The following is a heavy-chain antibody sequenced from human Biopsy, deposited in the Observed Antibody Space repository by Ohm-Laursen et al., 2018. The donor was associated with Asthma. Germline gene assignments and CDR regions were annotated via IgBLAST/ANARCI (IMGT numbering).Heavy chain of an antibody. V-gene: IGHV3-30-3*01. Sequence: SLRLSCAASGFTFPNYVMHWVRQAPGKGLERGAGIFFDGSNKYYADSVKGRFTISRDNSKDTLYLQVNSLRGDDTAVYYCARGKTWGRSYYFDYWGQGTLVTVSS. J-gene: IGHJ4*02. CDR3: ARGKTWGRSYYFDY. D-gene: IGHD6-6*01. CDR1: GFTFPNYV. CDR2: IFFDGSNK.